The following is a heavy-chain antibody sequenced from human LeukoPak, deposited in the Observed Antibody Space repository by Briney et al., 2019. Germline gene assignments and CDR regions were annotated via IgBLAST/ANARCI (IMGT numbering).Heavy chain of an antibody. Sequence: SETLSLTCTVSGGSISSYYWSWIRQPPGKGLEWIGYIYNSGRTNYNPSLKSRVTISVDTSKNQFSLRLRYVTAADTAVYYCARGHSDCSPTSCYFPSDYWGQGTLVTVSS. CDR2: IYNSGRT. V-gene: IGHV4-59*01. J-gene: IGHJ4*02. D-gene: IGHD2-2*01. CDR3: ARGHSDCSPTSCYFPSDY. CDR1: GGSISSYY.